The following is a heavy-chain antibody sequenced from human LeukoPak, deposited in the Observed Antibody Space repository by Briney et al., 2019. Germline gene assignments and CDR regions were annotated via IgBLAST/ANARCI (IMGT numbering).Heavy chain of an antibody. Sequence: ASVKVSCKASRYTFTSYDINWVRQAPGQGLEWMGWMNPNSGNTGYAQKFQGRVIMTRDTSISTAHMELTSLRSEDTAVYYCARVPSLGYCSAGSCYRFDFWGQGTLVTVSS. CDR3: ARVPSLGYCSAGSCYRFDF. D-gene: IGHD2-15*01. CDR2: MNPNSGNT. J-gene: IGHJ4*02. V-gene: IGHV1-8*02. CDR1: RYTFTSYD.